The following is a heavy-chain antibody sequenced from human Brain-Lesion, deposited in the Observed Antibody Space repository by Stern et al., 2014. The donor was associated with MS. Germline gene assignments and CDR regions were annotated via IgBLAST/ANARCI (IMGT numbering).Heavy chain of an antibody. J-gene: IGHJ4*02. CDR3: ARFPASRPHVFDS. CDR2: SDHSGST. Sequence: VQLVESGPGLVKPSGTLSLTCAVSGGSISSSNWWSWVRQSPGKGLEWIGESDHSGSTLYNPSLKSRVTGSGDKSKNRFSLNRRSVTAADTAVYFCARFPASRPHVFDSWGQGTLVTVSS. V-gene: IGHV4-4*02. D-gene: IGHD6-13*01. CDR1: GGSISSSNW.